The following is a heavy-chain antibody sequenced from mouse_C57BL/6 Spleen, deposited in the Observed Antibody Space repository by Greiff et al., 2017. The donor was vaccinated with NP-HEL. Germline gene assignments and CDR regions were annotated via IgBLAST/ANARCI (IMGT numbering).Heavy chain of an antibody. CDR3: TREGADYYGV. Sequence: QVQLQQSGAELVRPGASVTLSCKASGYTFTDYEMHWVKQTPVHGLEWIGAIDPETGGTAYNQKFKGKAILTADKSSSTAYMELRSLTSEDSAVYYCTREGADYYGVWGTGTTVTVSS. CDR1: GYTFTDYE. D-gene: IGHD1-1*01. CDR2: IDPETGGT. J-gene: IGHJ1*03. V-gene: IGHV1-15*01.